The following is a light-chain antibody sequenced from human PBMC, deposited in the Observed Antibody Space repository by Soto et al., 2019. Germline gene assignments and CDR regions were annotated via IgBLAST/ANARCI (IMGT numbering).Light chain of an antibody. V-gene: IGLV2-23*01. CDR3: CSYAGNSLYV. CDR1: SSDVGGYNY. Sequence: QSALTQPASVSGSPGQSITISCTGTSSDVGGYNYVSWYQQHSGKAPKLMIYEGSKRPSGVSNRFSGSKSGNTASLTISGLQAEDEADYYCCSYAGNSLYVFGTGTKVTVL. J-gene: IGLJ1*01. CDR2: EGS.